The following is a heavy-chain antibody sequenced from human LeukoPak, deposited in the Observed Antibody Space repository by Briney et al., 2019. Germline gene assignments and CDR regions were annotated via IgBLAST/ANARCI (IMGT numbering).Heavy chain of an antibody. J-gene: IGHJ4*02. CDR3: AKVSSSSWTFEY. D-gene: IGHD6-13*01. V-gene: IGHV3-23*01. Sequence: PGGSLRLSCAASEFSFSSHAMSWVRQAPGKGLEWVSAITSTGGSAYYADSVKGRFTISRGKPKNTLYLQMNSLRAEDTAIYYCAKVSSSSWTFEYWGQGTLVTVSS. CDR2: ITSTGGSA. CDR1: EFSFSSHA.